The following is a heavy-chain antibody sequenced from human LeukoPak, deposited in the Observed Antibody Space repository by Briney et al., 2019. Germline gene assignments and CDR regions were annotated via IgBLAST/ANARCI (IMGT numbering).Heavy chain of an antibody. CDR1: GGSISSGSYY. CDR2: IYTSGST. J-gene: IGHJ4*02. D-gene: IGHD5-24*01. CDR3: AREGKRWRRAPHYFDY. V-gene: IGHV4-61*02. Sequence: SETLSLTCTVSGGSISSGSYYWSWIRQPPGKGLEWIGRIYTSGSTNYNPSLKSRVTISVDTSKNQFSLKLSSVTAADTAVYYCAREGKRWRRAPHYFDYWGQGTLVTVSS.